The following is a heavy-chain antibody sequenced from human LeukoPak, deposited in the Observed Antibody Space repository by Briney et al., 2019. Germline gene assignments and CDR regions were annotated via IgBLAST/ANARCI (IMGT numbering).Heavy chain of an antibody. J-gene: IGHJ4*02. V-gene: IGHV4-61*02. D-gene: IGHD3-3*01. CDR2: IYTSGST. CDR1: GGSISSGSYY. CDR3: ARFTTVSWTRHY. Sequence: PSQTLSLTCTVSGGSISSGSYYWSWIRQPAGTGLEWIGRIYTSGSTNYNPSLKSRVTTSVDTSKNQFSLKLSSVTAADTAVYYCARFTTVSWTRHYWGQGTLVTVSS.